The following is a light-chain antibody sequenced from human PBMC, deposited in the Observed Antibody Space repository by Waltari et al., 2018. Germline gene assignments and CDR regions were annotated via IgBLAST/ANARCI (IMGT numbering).Light chain of an antibody. CDR2: DAS. CDR1: QTINNW. CDR3: QQLHSYPVT. V-gene: IGKV1-5*01. J-gene: IGKJ4*01. Sequence: DIQMTQSPSTLSTSVGDRVTITCRASQTINNWLAWYQQKPGEAPKLLIFDASSLQGGVPSRFSGSGSGTEFTLTISSLQPDDFATYYCQQLHSYPVTFGGGTKVEIK.